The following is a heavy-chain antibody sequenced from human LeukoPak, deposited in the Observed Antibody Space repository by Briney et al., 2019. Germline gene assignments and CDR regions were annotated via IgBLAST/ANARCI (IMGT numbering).Heavy chain of an antibody. CDR2: IKQDGGEK. D-gene: IGHD3-3*01. V-gene: IGHV3-7*05. J-gene: IGHJ4*02. CDR3: ARDWSDYTTTCMDY. CDR1: GFTFSNYW. Sequence: GGSLRVSCAASGFTFSNYWMSWVRQAPGKGLEWVANIKQDGGEKYYVDSLRGRFTISRDNAKNSVYLQMNSLRAEDTAVYFCARDWSDYTTTCMDYWGQGTLVTVSS.